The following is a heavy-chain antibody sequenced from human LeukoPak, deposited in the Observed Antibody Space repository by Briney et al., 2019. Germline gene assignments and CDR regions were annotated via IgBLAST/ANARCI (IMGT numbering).Heavy chain of an antibody. CDR3: ASERHSGGYYSGTNNAFDV. D-gene: IGHD3-22*01. CDR2: ITDTGIP. J-gene: IGHJ3*01. CDR1: GGSFSGYF. V-gene: IGHV4-34*01. Sequence: SETLSLTCALSGGSFSGYFCSWIRQPPGKGLEWIGEITDTGIPNYNPSLKSRVTISVDTSKNQFSLKLTSVTAADAAVYYCASERHSGGYYSGTNNAFDVWGQGTVVTVSS.